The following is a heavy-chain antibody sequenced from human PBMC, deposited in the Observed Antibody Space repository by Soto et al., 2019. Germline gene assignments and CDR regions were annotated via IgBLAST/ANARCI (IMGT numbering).Heavy chain of an antibody. CDR1: GYSFTSYW. Sequence: GESLKISCKGSGYSFTSYWIGWVRQMPGKGLEWMGIIYPGDSDTRYSPSFQGQVTISADKSISTAYLQWSSLKASDTAMYYCARQWRSSSWSIYGGWFDPGGQGTLVTVSS. CDR2: IYPGDSDT. CDR3: ARQWRSSSWSIYGGWFDP. V-gene: IGHV5-51*01. J-gene: IGHJ5*02. D-gene: IGHD6-13*01.